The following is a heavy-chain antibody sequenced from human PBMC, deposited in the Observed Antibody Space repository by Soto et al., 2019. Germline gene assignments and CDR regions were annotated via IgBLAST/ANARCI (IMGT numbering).Heavy chain of an antibody. CDR1: GFTFSSYA. J-gene: IGHJ6*02. Sequence: GASLRVSCAASGFTFSSYAMHWVRQAPGKGLEWVAVISYDGSNKYYADSVKGRFTIYRDNSKNTLYMQMNSMRAEDTAVYYCARAVYCTNGVCYRRCLVYGMDVWGQGATVTVYS. CDR2: ISYDGSNK. D-gene: IGHD2-8*01. V-gene: IGHV3-30-3*01. CDR3: ARAVYCTNGVCYRRCLVYGMDV.